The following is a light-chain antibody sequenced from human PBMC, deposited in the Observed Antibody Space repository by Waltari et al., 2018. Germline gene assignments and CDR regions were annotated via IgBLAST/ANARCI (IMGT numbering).Light chain of an antibody. CDR3: QQYGSLPYT. J-gene: IGKJ2*01. V-gene: IGKV3-20*01. Sequence: IVLTQSPGTLPLSPGARATLSCRARQSVSSRYLAWDQQKPGQAPRLLLYGASNRATGIPDRFSGSASGTDFTLTISSLESEDFAVYHCQQYGSLPYTFGQGTKLEIK. CDR1: QSVSSRY. CDR2: GAS.